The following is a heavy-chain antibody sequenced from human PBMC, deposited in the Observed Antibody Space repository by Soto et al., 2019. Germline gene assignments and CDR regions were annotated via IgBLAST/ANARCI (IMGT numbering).Heavy chain of an antibody. Sequence: ASVKVSCKASGYTFSNYYMHWVRQAPGQGLEWVGIINPSGGATTYAQKFQGRVTMTRDTSTSTVYMELNSLRSEDTAVYYCDRERSPLYFGEFHYQYYAMEVRGQ. D-gene: IGHD3-10*01. CDR2: INPSGGAT. CDR1: GYTFSNYY. J-gene: IGHJ6*01. CDR3: DRERSPLYFGEFHYQYYAMEV. V-gene: IGHV1-46*03.